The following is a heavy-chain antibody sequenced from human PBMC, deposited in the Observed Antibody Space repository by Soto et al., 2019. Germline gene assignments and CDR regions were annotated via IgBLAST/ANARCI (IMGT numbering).Heavy chain of an antibody. V-gene: IGHV2-5*01. D-gene: IGHD1-1*01. CDR2: VYLPDDK. Sequence: QITLDESGLTLVKPTQSLTLACSFSGFSLSTSGVGVGWFRQPPRKALEWLALVYLPDDKRYSPSLKSRLTITKDISENQVVLTMTNVDPMDTATYYCAHGLEGTWYFDVWGRGTLVTVSS. CDR3: AHGLEGTWYFDV. J-gene: IGHJ2*01. CDR1: GFSLSTSGVG.